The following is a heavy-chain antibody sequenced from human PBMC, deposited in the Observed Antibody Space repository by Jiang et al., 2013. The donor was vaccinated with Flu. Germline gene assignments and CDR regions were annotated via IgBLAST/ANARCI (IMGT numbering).Heavy chain of an antibody. D-gene: IGHD5-24*01. CDR2: IDWDDDK. J-gene: IGHJ3*02. Sequence: SGFSLSTSGMCVSWIRQPPGKALEWLARIDWDDDKYYSTSLKTRLTISKDTSKNQVVLTMTNMDPVDTATYYCARIVDSRDGYNSFKIYDAFDIWGQGTMVTVSS. CDR1: GFSLSTSGMC. CDR3: ARIVDSRDGYNSFKIYDAFDI. V-gene: IGHV2-70*11.